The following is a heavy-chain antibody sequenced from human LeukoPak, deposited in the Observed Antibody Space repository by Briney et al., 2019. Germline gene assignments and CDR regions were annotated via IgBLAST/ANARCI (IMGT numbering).Heavy chain of an antibody. Sequence: GGSLRLSCAASGFMFSNYGMHWVRQAPGKGLEWVAFTPYDGSKEYYADSVKGRFTISRDNSKNTVYLQMNSLRGEDTAMYYCAKSHDGDPKEGAFDIRGQGTMVTVSS. V-gene: IGHV3-30*02. CDR1: GFMFSNYG. D-gene: IGHD4-17*01. CDR2: TPYDGSKE. J-gene: IGHJ3*02. CDR3: AKSHDGDPKEGAFDI.